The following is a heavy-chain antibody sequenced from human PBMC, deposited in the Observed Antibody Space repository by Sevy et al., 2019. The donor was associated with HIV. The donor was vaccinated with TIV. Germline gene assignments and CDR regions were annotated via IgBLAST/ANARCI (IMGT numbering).Heavy chain of an antibody. D-gene: IGHD2-15*01. CDR2: INHSGGT. J-gene: IGHJ3*02. Sequence: SETVSLTCAVYGGSFSGYYWSWIRQPPGKGLEWIGEINHSGGTNYNPSLKSRVAISVDTSKNHFSLKLNSVTAADTAVYYCARHCTGSSCSHAFDIWGQGTMVTVSS. CDR1: GGSFSGYY. V-gene: IGHV4-34*01. CDR3: ARHCTGSSCSHAFDI.